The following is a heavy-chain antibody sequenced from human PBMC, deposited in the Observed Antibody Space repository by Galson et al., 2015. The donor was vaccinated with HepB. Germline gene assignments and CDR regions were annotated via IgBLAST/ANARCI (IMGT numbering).Heavy chain of an antibody. Sequence: QSGAEVKKPGESLKISCQGPGYRFTTYWIGWVRQMPGKGLEWMGIIYPGDSDTKYSPSFQGQVTISADNSISTAYLQWRSLKASDTAMYYCARQRWNDGYFQYYMDVWGKGTTVTVSS. D-gene: IGHD1-1*01. CDR1: GYRFTTYW. J-gene: IGHJ6*03. CDR3: ARQRWNDGYFQYYMDV. CDR2: IYPGDSDT. V-gene: IGHV5-51*01.